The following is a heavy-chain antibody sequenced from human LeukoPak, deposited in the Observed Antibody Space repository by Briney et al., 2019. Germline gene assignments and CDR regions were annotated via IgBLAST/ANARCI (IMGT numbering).Heavy chain of an antibody. CDR3: AIWASGNY. D-gene: IGHD3-10*01. Sequence: GGSLRLSCAASGFTFNRSWLNWVRQAPGRGLEWVANMDPSGSQKRYVDSVKGRFTISKDNPGTSLYLEMNSLRTEDTAIYYCAIWASGNYWGQGTLVTVSS. J-gene: IGHJ4*02. V-gene: IGHV3-7*01. CDR1: GFTFNRSW. CDR2: MDPSGSQK.